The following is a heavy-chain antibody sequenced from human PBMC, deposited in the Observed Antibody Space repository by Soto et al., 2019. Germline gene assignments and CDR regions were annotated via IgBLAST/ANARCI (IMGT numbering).Heavy chain of an antibody. CDR3: ARNILGGTTDY. CDR2: INAGKGDT. V-gene: IGHV1-3*01. J-gene: IGHJ4*02. D-gene: IGHD1-7*01. CDR1: GYTFTNHA. Sequence: SVKVSCKASGYTFTNHAIHWVRQAPGQGLEWMGWINAGKGDTKYPQRFQGRVTITRDTSASTAYMELSSLRSEDTAVYYCARNILGGTTDYWGPGTLVTVSS.